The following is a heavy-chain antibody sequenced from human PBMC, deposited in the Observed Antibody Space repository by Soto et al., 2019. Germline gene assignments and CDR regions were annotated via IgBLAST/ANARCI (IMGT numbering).Heavy chain of an antibody. CDR1: GLSFSSYG. D-gene: IGHD6-19*01. CDR2: ISYDGSNK. J-gene: IGHJ4*02. Sequence: GGSLRLSCADSGLSFSSYGMHWVRQAPGEGLEWVAAISYDGSNKNYADSVKGRFTISRDSSKNTVSLEMTSLRAEDTAVYYCAKGGRQWLVTSDFNYWGQGALVTVSS. V-gene: IGHV3-30*18. CDR3: AKGGRQWLVTSDFNY.